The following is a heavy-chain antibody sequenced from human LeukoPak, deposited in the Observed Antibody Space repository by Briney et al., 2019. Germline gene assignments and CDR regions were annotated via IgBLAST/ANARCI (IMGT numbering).Heavy chain of an antibody. Sequence: PGGSLRLSCAASGFTFSSYSMNWVRQAPGKGLEWVSSISSSSSYIYYADSVKGRFTISGDNAKNSLYLQMSSLRAEDTAVYYCARHSIPSHYDILTGHDFDYWGQGTLVTVSS. CDR3: ARHSIPSHYDILTGHDFDY. V-gene: IGHV3-21*01. CDR2: ISSSSSYI. J-gene: IGHJ4*02. D-gene: IGHD3-9*01. CDR1: GFTFSSYS.